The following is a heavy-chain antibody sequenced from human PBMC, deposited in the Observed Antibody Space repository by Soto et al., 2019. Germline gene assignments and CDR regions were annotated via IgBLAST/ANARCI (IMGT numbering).Heavy chain of an antibody. CDR1: GFTFSSYA. CDR3: AKDGTNYGDYGFDN. J-gene: IGHJ4*02. Sequence: EVQLLESGGGLIQPGGSLRLSCAASGFTFSSYAMSWVRQAPGKGLEWVSAISGSGGRTYYADSVKGRFTISRENSRNAVYLQMHSLRAEDTAVYYCAKDGTNYGDYGFDNWGQGTMVSVYS. V-gene: IGHV3-23*01. D-gene: IGHD4-17*01. CDR2: ISGSGGRT.